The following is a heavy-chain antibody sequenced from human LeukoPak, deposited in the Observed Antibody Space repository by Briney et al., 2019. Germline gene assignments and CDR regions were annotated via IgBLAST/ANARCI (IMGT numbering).Heavy chain of an antibody. D-gene: IGHD6-19*01. CDR2: IYSGGST. CDR1: GFIVSSNY. Sequence: GGSLRLSCAASGFIVSSNYMSWVRQAPGKGLEWVSVIYSGGSTHYADSVKGRFTISRDNSKNTLHLQMNSLRAEDTSVYYCARGRNSGWYEFVGQFDYWGQGTLVTVSS. V-gene: IGHV3-66*01. CDR3: ARGRNSGWYEFVGQFDY. J-gene: IGHJ4*02.